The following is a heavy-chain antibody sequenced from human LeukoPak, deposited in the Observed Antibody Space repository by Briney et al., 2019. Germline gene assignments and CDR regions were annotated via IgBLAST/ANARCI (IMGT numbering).Heavy chain of an antibody. J-gene: IGHJ4*02. Sequence: PGGSLRLSCVASGFAFSASAMHWVRQASGKGLEWVGRIRSKANSYATSYDASVKGRFTIFRDDSTNTVYLQMNSLITEDTAVYYCTRRYFSDSNGNYGDDYWGQGTLVTVSS. D-gene: IGHD3-22*01. CDR3: TRRYFSDSNGNYGDDY. V-gene: IGHV3-73*01. CDR2: IRSKANSYAT. CDR1: GFAFSASA.